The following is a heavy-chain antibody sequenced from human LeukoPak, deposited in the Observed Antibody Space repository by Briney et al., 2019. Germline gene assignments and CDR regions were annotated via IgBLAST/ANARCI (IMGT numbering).Heavy chain of an antibody. Sequence: MAGGSLRLSCAASGFTFSGYSMNWVRQAPGRGLEWVSSISSSSSYIYYADSVKGRFTISRDNAKNSLYLQMNSLRAEDTAVYCCARGVGYCSGGSCYPPSGLYYGMDVWGQGTTVTVSS. CDR3: ARGVGYCSGGSCYPPSGLYYGMDV. D-gene: IGHD2-15*01. CDR2: ISSSSSYI. V-gene: IGHV3-21*01. J-gene: IGHJ6*02. CDR1: GFTFSGYS.